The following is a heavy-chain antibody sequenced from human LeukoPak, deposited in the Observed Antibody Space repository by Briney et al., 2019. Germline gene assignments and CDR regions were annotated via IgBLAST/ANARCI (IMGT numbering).Heavy chain of an antibody. V-gene: IGHV4-59*01. CDR1: GGSLSRDY. CDR2: IYYNART. D-gene: IGHD2-2*01. J-gene: IGHJ4*02. Sequence: SETLSLTCTVSGGSLSRDYWNWIRQSPGKGLEWIGCIYYNARTNYSPYFASRVTMSLETSKNQFSLRLNSVTAAYTAVYYCARDRPGGSSFDNWGQGTLVTVSS. CDR3: ARDRPGGSSFDN.